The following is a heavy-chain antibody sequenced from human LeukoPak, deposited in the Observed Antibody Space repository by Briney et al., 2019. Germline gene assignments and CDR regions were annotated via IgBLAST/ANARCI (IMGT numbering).Heavy chain of an antibody. CDR3: ARDVGYCSGGSCYSREDNWFDP. V-gene: IGHV3-30*04. CDR2: ISYDGSNK. D-gene: IGHD2-15*01. CDR1: GFTFSSYA. J-gene: IGHJ5*02. Sequence: GGSLRLSCAASGFTFSSYAMHWVRQAPGKGLEWVAVISYDGSNKYYADSVKGRFTISRDNSKNTLYLQMNSLRAEDTAVYYCARDVGYCSGGSCYSREDNWFDPWGQGTLVTVSS.